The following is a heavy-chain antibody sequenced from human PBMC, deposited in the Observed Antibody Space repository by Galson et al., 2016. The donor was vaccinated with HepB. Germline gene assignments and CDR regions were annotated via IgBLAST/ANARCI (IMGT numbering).Heavy chain of an antibody. CDR3: ARHIGGLGYFDY. V-gene: IGHV3-74*01. CDR1: GLTFSNDW. Sequence: SLRLSCAASGLTFSNDWMHWVRQAPGKGLMWVSRLDSDGNRITYADSVKGRFTISRDNAKNTLYLQMNSLRAGDTAVYYCARHIGGLGYFDYWGQGTLVTVSS. CDR2: LDSDGNRI. D-gene: IGHD1-26*01. J-gene: IGHJ4*02.